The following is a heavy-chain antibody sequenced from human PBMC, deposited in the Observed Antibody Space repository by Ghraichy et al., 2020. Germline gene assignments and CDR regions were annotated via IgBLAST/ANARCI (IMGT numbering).Heavy chain of an antibody. V-gene: IGHV3-53*01. D-gene: IGHD6-19*01. Sequence: GGSLRLSCAASGFTVSSNYMSWVRQAPGKGLEWVSVIYSGGSTYYADSVKGRFTISRDNSKNTLYLQMNSLRAEDTAVYYCARDQRAVAGYFDYWGQGTLVTVSS. J-gene: IGHJ4*02. CDR2: IYSGGST. CDR1: GFTVSSNY. CDR3: ARDQRAVAGYFDY.